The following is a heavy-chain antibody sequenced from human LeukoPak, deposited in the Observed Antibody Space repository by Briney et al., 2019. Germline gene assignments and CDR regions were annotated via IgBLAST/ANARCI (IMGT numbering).Heavy chain of an antibody. J-gene: IGHJ3*02. CDR3: ARGGYYYDSSGYYHDAFDI. D-gene: IGHD3-22*01. CDR1: GFPVSSNY. Sequence: PGGSLRLSCAAPGFPVSSNYMNWVRQAPGKGLKWVSLIYSGGGTYYANSVRGRFTISRDNSKNTLYLQMNSLRDEDTAVYYCARGGYYYDSSGYYHDAFDIWGQGTMVTVSS. CDR2: IYSGGGT. V-gene: IGHV3-53*01.